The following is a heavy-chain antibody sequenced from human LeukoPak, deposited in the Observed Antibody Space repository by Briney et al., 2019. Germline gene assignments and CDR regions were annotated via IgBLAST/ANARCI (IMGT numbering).Heavy chain of an antibody. V-gene: IGHV4-4*07. CDR1: GGSISSYY. D-gene: IGHD1-7*01. CDR3: ARDQGVDWNYGEDWFDP. Sequence: VKPSATLSLTCTVSGGSISSYYWSWIRPPAGKGLEWIGRIYTSGSTNYNPSLKSRVTMSVDTSKNQFSLKLSSVTAADTAVYYCARDQGVDWNYGEDWFDPWGQGTLVTVSS. J-gene: IGHJ5*02. CDR2: IYTSGST.